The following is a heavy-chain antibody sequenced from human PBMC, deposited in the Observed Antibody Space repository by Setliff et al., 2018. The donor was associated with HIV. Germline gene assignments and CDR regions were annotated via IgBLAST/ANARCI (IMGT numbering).Heavy chain of an antibody. CDR3: VTSPGSFTSVDETEAGDY. J-gene: IGHJ4*02. D-gene: IGHD6-25*01. CDR2: IKLSSGGT. CDR1: GNSFNGDF. V-gene: IGHV1-2*02. Sequence: ASVKVSCKAPGNSFNGDFLNWVRQAPGQGLEWMGNIKLSSGGTKFAQKFLGRVTMTRDTSTNTAFMELRRLNSDDAATYFCVTSPGSFTSVDETEAGDYWGQGTLVTVSS.